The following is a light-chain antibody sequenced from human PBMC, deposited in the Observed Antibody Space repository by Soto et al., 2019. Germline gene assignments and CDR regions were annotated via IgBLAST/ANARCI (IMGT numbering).Light chain of an antibody. J-gene: IGLJ1*01. CDR3: SSYTSSSTPYV. Sequence: QSALTQPASVSGSPGQSITISCTGTSSDVGGYNYVSWYQQHPGKAPKVMIYEVSNRPSGVPNRISGSKSGNTASLTISGLQAEDEADYYCSSYTSSSTPYVFGTGTKLTVL. V-gene: IGLV2-14*03. CDR1: SSDVGGYNY. CDR2: EVS.